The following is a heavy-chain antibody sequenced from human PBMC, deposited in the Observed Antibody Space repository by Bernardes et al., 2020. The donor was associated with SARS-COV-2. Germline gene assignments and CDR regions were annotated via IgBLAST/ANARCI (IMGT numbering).Heavy chain of an antibody. V-gene: IGHV3-30*18. CDR3: AKLRSVLWIHPYYNAMDA. J-gene: IGHJ6*02. CDR1: GFTFNNFG. Sequence: GGSLRLSCEASGFTFNNFGMHWVRQAPGKGLAWVAVISHEGSIQHYADSVKGRFTISRDSSKNTVYLQMNTLRPEDTAVYYCAKLRSVLWIHPYYNAMDAWGQGTTVTVSS. D-gene: IGHD2-2*01. CDR2: ISHEGSIQ.